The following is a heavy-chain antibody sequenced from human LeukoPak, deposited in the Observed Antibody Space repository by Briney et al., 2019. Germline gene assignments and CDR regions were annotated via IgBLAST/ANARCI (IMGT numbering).Heavy chain of an antibody. J-gene: IGHJ3*02. CDR3: ASAQYDRIGHVFSFDI. CDR1: GYTFTSYD. CDR2: MNPNSGNT. V-gene: IGHV1-8*01. D-gene: IGHD3-22*01. Sequence: ASVQVSCTASGYTFTSYDINWVRQATGQGLEWMGWMNPNSGNTGYAQKFQGRVTMTRNTYISTAYMELSSLRSEDTAVYYCASAQYDRIGHVFSFDIWGQGTMVTVSS.